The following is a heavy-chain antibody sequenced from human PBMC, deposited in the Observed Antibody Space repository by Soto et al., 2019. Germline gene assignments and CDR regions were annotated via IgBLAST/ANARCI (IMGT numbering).Heavy chain of an antibody. CDR1: GFTFDDYA. V-gene: IGHV3-9*01. Sequence: EVQLVESGGGLVQPGRSLRLSCAASGFTFDDYAMHWVRQAPGKGLEWVSGISWNSGSIGYADSVKGRFTISRDNAKNSLYLQMNSLRAEDTALYYCAKDIKALMGSYYYYGMDVWGQGTTVTVSS. J-gene: IGHJ6*02. CDR3: AKDIKALMGSYYYYGMDV. CDR2: ISWNSGSI.